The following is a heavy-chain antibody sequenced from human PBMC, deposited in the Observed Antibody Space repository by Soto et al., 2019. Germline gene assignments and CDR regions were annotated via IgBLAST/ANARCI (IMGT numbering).Heavy chain of an antibody. CDR1: GGTFSSYA. D-gene: IGHD3-10*01. J-gene: IGHJ5*02. CDR2: IIPIFGTA. V-gene: IGHV1-69*01. Sequence: VKVSCKASGGTFSSYAISWVRQAPGQGLEWMGGIIPIFGTANYAQKFQGRVTITADESTSTAYMELSSLRSEDTAVYYCARGAHYYGSGSYPGRAWFDPWGQGTLVTVSS. CDR3: ARGAHYYGSGSYPGRAWFDP.